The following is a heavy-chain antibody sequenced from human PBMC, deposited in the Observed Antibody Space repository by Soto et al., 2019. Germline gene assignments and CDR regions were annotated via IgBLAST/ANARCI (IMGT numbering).Heavy chain of an antibody. J-gene: IGHJ4*02. CDR1: GFTFSLYG. CDR3: ARVGHNGYDLDFDY. Sequence: PGESLKISCAASGFTFSLYGMHWVRQAPGKGLEWVAVIWNDGSEKNYADSVKGRFTLSGDSSKNTLYLEMNSLRVEDTAVYYCARVGHNGYDLDFDYWGQGTLVTVSS. V-gene: IGHV3-33*01. D-gene: IGHD5-12*01. CDR2: IWNDGSEK.